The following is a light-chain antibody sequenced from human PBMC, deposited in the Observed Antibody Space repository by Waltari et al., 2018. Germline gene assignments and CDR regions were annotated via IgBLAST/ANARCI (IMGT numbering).Light chain of an antibody. CDR1: QNINYW. J-gene: IGKJ1*01. CDR2: KAS. V-gene: IGKV1-5*03. CDR3: QQCNTFSRT. Sequence: DIQMTQSPSTLSASVGDRVTITCRASQNINYWLAWYQQKPGKAPKLLIYKASSLESGVPSRFSGSGSGTEFTLTISSLQPDDFATYYCQQCNTFSRTFGQGTKVEIK.